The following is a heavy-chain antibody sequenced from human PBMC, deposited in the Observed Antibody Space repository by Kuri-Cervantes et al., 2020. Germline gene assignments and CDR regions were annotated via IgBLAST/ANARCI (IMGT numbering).Heavy chain of an antibody. CDR1: GFSFSTYA. V-gene: IGHV3-23*01. D-gene: IGHD5-12*01. J-gene: IGHJ4*02. Sequence: GESLKISCAASGFSFSTYAMNWVRQAPGKGLEWVSGITGSGYNTYYTDSGMGRFTISRDNFKSTLYLQMNSLTADDTAVYYCAVDSGGYAEHYWGQGTLVTVSS. CDR2: ITGSGYNT. CDR3: AVDSGGYAEHY.